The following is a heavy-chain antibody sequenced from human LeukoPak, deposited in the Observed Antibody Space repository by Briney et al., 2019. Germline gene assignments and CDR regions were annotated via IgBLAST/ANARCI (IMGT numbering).Heavy chain of an antibody. CDR1: GFTFSVYW. D-gene: IGHD3-22*01. J-gene: IGHJ4*02. CDR3: ATSDDSSGSD. CDR2: INQDGSVK. V-gene: IGHV3-7*01. Sequence: GGSLRLSCAASGFTFSVYWMSWVRQAPEKGLEWVANINQDGSVKHYVDSAKGRFTISRDNAKNSLYLQMNSLRAEDTALYYCATSDDSSGSDWGQGTLVTVSA.